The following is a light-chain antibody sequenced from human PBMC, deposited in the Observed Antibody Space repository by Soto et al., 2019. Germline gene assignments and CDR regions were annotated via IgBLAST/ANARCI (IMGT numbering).Light chain of an antibody. CDR2: LNSDGSH. Sequence: QPVLTQSPSVSASLGASVKLTCTLSSGHSNYAIAWHQQQPEKGPRYLMKLNSDGSHSKGDGIPDRFSGSSSGAERYLTISSLQSEDEADYYCQTWDTGIQVFGGGTKLTVL. CDR1: SGHSNYA. CDR3: QTWDTGIQV. V-gene: IGLV4-69*01. J-gene: IGLJ2*01.